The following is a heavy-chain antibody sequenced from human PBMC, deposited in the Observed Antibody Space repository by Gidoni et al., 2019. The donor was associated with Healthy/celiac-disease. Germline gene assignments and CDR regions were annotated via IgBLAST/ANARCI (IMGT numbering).Heavy chain of an antibody. CDR3: ARVVHSGWRGPLYWYFDL. CDR1: GGSISSYY. Sequence: QVQLQESGPGLVKPSETLSLTCTVSGGSISSYYWSWIRQPPGKGLEWIGYIYYSGSTNYNPSLKSRVTISVDTSKNQFSLKLSSVTAADTAVYYCARVVHSGWRGPLYWYFDLWGRGTLVTVSS. CDR2: IYYSGST. V-gene: IGHV4-59*01. D-gene: IGHD6-19*01. J-gene: IGHJ2*01.